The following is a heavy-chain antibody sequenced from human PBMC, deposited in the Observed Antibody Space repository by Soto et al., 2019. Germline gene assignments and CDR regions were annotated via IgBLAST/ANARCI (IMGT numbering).Heavy chain of an antibody. V-gene: IGHV1-46*01. Sequence: ASVKVSCKASGYTFTSYYMHWVRQAPGQGLEWMGIINPSGGSISYAQKFQGRVTMTRDTSTSTVYMELSSLRSEDTAVYYCAAYCSGGSCYPRAFDIWGQGTMVTVSS. J-gene: IGHJ3*02. CDR2: INPSGGSI. D-gene: IGHD2-15*01. CDR3: AAYCSGGSCYPRAFDI. CDR1: GYTFTSYY.